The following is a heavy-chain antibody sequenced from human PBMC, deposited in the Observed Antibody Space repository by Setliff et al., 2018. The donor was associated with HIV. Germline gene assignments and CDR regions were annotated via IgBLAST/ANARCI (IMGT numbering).Heavy chain of an antibody. CDR1: GYIFTSYY. V-gene: IGHV1-46*01. J-gene: IGHJ3*01. D-gene: IGHD6-13*01. CDR2: INPSGGST. Sequence: AASVKVSCKASGYIFTSYYMHWVRQAPGQGLEWLGVINPSGGSTDYAQTFKDRVTMTKDTSTATVNMEPRSLTSDDTAVYYCARGGIAAADKRDINFWGQGTMVTVSS. CDR3: ARGGIAAADKRDINF.